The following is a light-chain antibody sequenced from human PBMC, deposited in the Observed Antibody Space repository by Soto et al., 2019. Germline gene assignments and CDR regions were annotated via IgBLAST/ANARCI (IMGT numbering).Light chain of an antibody. J-gene: IGKJ5*01. V-gene: IGKV3-15*01. CDR3: QQYNNWPGT. Sequence: EIVMPQSTATLSVSPGERATLSCRASQSVSSNLAWYQQKPGQAPRLLIYGASTRATGIPARFSGSGSGTEFTLTIRSLQSEDFAVYYCQQYNNWPGTFGQVTRLEIK. CDR1: QSVSSN. CDR2: GAS.